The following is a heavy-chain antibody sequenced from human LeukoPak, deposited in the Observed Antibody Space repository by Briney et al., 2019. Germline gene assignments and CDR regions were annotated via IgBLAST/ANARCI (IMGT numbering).Heavy chain of an antibody. CDR3: ARASYDSSGYYLGAGARADY. Sequence: PGGSLRLSCAASEFTFSSYSMNWVRQAPGKGVEWVSYISSSSSTIYYAGSVKGRFTISRDNAKNSLYLQMNSLRAEDTAVYYCARASYDSSGYYLGAGARADYWGQGTLVTVSS. J-gene: IGHJ4*02. V-gene: IGHV3-48*01. CDR1: EFTFSSYS. D-gene: IGHD3-22*01. CDR2: ISSSSSTI.